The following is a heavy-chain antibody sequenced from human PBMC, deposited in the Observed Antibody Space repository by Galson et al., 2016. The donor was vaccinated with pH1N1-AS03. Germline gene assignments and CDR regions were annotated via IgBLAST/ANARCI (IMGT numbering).Heavy chain of an antibody. Sequence: SLRLSCAASGFTFSNLWMHWVRQGPGKGLVWVARVNGDGSSTTYADSVKGRFTISRDNAKNTVYLQMISLRAEDTAVYYCATGRDYYYEYWCQGTLVTVSS. V-gene: IGHV3-74*01. J-gene: IGHJ4*02. CDR2: VNGDGSST. D-gene: IGHD3-10*01. CDR1: GFTFSNLW. CDR3: ATGRDYYYEY.